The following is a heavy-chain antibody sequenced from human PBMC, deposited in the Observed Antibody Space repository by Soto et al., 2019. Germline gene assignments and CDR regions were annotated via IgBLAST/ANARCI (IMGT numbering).Heavy chain of an antibody. D-gene: IGHD2-2*01. J-gene: IGHJ6*02. CDR3: ARRSLNMPRPFNDMDV. CDR2: IDPTDSDT. CDR1: GYNFMKYW. V-gene: IGHV5-10-1*01. Sequence: GESLKISCKGFGYNFMKYWIIWVRQMPGRGLEWLGRIDPTDSDTNYSPSFQGHVTISVDKSITTAFLQWSSLQASDSAIYYCARRSLNMPRPFNDMDVWGQGTTVTVSS.